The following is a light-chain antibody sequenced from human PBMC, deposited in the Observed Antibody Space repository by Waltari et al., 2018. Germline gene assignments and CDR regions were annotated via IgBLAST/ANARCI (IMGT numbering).Light chain of an antibody. CDR1: QSISTW. J-gene: IGKJ1*01. V-gene: IGKV1-5*03. CDR3: QQYHVYPPT. Sequence: DIQMTQSPSTLSASVGDRVSITCLASQSISTWLAWYQQKPGKAPNILISAASNLESGVPSRFSGSGSGTEFSLTISSLQPDDLGTYFCQQYHVYPPTFGQGTKVEIK. CDR2: AAS.